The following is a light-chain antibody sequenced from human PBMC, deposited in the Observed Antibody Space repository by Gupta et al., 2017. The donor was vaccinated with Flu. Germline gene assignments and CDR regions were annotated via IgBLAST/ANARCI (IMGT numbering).Light chain of an antibody. CDR2: DES. CDR1: QNNNDRH. J-gene: IGKJ2*03. CDR3: QQYGNSSLYS. Sequence: EVILTHSPRTLSLSPGETATLPWRASQNNNDRHLAWYQQRPGQAPRLVMYDESRRPTGGPDRCISSGAGADVILTTTRREQEDFAVYYCQQYGNSSLYSFGQGTKLEI. V-gene: IGKV3-20*01.